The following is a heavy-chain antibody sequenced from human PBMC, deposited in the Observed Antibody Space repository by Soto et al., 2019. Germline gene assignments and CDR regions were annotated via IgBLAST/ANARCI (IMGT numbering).Heavy chain of an antibody. Sequence: QVQLVESGGGVVQPGRPLRLSCAASGFTFSSYGMHWVRQAPGKGLEWVAVIWYDGSNKYYADSVKGRFTISRDNSKNTLYLQMNSLRAEDTAVYYCARGIGQQLVYYYYGMDVWGQGTTVTVSS. CDR2: IWYDGSNK. J-gene: IGHJ6*02. D-gene: IGHD6-13*01. CDR1: GFTFSSYG. V-gene: IGHV3-33*01. CDR3: ARGIGQQLVYYYYGMDV.